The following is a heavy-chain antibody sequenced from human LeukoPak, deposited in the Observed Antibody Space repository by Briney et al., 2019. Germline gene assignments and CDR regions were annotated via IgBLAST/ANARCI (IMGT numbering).Heavy chain of an antibody. CDR3: ARLWGGSSGYYY. D-gene: IGHD3-22*01. V-gene: IGHV3-48*03. CDR1: GFIFSTHE. J-gene: IGHJ4*02. CDR2: ISRESSEI. Sequence: GGSLRLSCVGSGFIFSTHEMNWVRQPPGKGLEWLSFISRESSEIHYAASVEGRFTISRDNAKNSLYLQMSSLRAEDTAVYYCARLWGGSSGYYYWGQGTLVTVSS.